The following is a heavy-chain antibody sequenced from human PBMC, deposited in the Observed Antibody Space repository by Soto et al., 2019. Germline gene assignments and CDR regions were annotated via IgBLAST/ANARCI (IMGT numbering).Heavy chain of an antibody. CDR2: ISYDGSNK. CDR3: ASPARYCSNGGCCRFYYYYGMGV. CDR1: GFTFSSYG. V-gene: IGHV3-30*03. J-gene: IGHJ6*02. D-gene: IGHD2-8*01. Sequence: GGSLRLSCAASGFTFSSYGMHWVRQAPGKGLEWVAVISYDGSNKYYADSVKGRFTISRDNSKNTLYLQMNSLRAEDTAVYYCASPARYCSNGGCCRFYYYYGMGVWRQETTVAVSS.